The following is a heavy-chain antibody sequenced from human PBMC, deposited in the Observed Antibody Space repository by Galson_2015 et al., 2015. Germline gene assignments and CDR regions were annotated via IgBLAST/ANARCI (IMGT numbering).Heavy chain of an antibody. J-gene: IGHJ4*02. CDR2: TYSDGST. D-gene: IGHD3-16*02. CDR1: GFSVSFVY. Sequence: SLRLSCAASGFSVSFVYMTWVRQAPGKGLESVSLTYSDGSTYYADSVKGRFTMSRDNSQNTVFLQMNSLTADDTAVYYCARGDYIWVIYRYFDSWGQGTLVTVSS. V-gene: IGHV3-53*01. CDR3: ARGDYIWVIYRYFDS.